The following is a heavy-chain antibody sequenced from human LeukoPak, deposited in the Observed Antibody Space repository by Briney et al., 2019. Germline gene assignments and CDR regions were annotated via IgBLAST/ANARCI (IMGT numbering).Heavy chain of an antibody. D-gene: IGHD1-26*01. CDR3: VNYRGMPWHYMDV. V-gene: IGHV3-30*02. CDR1: GFTFSGSG. CDR2: IWYDGSNK. J-gene: IGHJ6*03. Sequence: PGGSLRLSCAASGFTFSGSGMHWVRQAPGKGLEWVALIWYDGSNKYYADSAKGRFTISRHNSKNTLYLQMTTLRAEDTAMYLCVNYRGMPWHYMDVWGKGTTVTVS.